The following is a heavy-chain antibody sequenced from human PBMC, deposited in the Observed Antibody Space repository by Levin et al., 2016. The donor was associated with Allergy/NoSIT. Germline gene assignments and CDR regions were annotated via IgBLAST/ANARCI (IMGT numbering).Heavy chain of an antibody. CDR3: ASAELDDY. D-gene: IGHD1-7*01. J-gene: IGHJ4*02. V-gene: IGHV3-7*03. CDR2: IKQDGSEK. Sequence: WIRQPPGKGLEWVANIKQDGSEKYYVDSVKGRFTISRDNAKNSLYLQMNSLRAEDTAVCYCASAELDDYWGQGTLVTVSS.